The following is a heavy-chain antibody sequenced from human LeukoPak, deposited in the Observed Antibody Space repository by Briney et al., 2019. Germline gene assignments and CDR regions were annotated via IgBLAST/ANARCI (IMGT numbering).Heavy chain of an antibody. CDR2: IHHSGST. CDR1: GGSIGSGNYY. D-gene: IGHD3-10*01. Sequence: PSETLSLTCTVSGGSIGSGNYYWSWIRQHPGKGLEWIGYIHHSGSTYYNPSLKSRVIISVDTSKNQFSLKLNSVTAADTAVYYCASYGSGSYRFDPWGQGTLVTVSS. CDR3: ASYGSGSYRFDP. V-gene: IGHV4-31*03. J-gene: IGHJ5*02.